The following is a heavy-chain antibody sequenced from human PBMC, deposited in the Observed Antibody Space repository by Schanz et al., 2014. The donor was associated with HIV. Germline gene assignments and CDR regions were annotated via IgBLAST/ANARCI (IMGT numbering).Heavy chain of an antibody. Sequence: EVQLLESGGGLVQPGGSLRLSCAASGFTFSSYALNWVRQAPGKGLEWVSTISGSGGSTYYADSVKGRFTISRDNSKNTVYLQMNSLRAEDTAVYYCAKGSTLGIAVAGAFDNWGQGTLVTVSS. CDR3: AKGSTLGIAVAGAFDN. D-gene: IGHD6-19*01. J-gene: IGHJ4*02. CDR2: ISGSGGST. CDR1: GFTFSSYA. V-gene: IGHV3-23*01.